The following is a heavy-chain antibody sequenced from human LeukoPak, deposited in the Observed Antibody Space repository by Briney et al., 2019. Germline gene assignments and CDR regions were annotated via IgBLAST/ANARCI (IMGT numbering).Heavy chain of an antibody. Sequence: SVKVSCKASGGTFSSYAISWVRHAPGQGLEWMGGIIPIFGTANYAQHFQGRVTITTDESTSTAYMELSSLRSEDTAVYYCARDRKISSRWYFDLWGRGTLVTVSS. V-gene: IGHV1-69*05. CDR1: GGTFSSYA. CDR2: IIPIFGTA. CDR3: ARDRKISSRWYFDL. D-gene: IGHD3-3*02. J-gene: IGHJ2*01.